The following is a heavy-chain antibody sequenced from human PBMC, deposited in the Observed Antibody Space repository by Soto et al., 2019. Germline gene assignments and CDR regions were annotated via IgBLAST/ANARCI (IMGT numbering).Heavy chain of an antibody. D-gene: IGHD3-10*01. CDR3: ARGLSRITMVRAYGMHV. CDR2: IIPIFGTA. CDR1: GGTFSSYA. V-gene: IGHV1-69*13. Sequence: GASVKVSCKASGGTFSSYAISWVRQAPGQGLEWMGGIIPIFGTANYAQKFQGRATITADESTSTAYMELSSLRSEDTAVYYCARGLSRITMVRAYGMHVWCQGITVTVSS. J-gene: IGHJ6*02.